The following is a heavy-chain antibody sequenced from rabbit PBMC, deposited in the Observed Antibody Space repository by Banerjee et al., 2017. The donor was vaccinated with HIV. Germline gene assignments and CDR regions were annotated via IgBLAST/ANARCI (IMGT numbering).Heavy chain of an antibody. V-gene: IGHV1S45*01. CDR3: ARDLAGVIGWNFNL. D-gene: IGHD4-1*01. Sequence: QEQLVESGGGLVKPEGSLTLTCTASGFSFSSSYYMCWVRQAPGKGLEWIACIYVGDSGSTYYASWAKGRFTISRTSSTTVALQMTSLTAADTATYFCARDLAGVIGWNFNLWGPGTLVTVS. CDR1: GFSFSSSYY. CDR2: IYVGDSGST. J-gene: IGHJ4*01.